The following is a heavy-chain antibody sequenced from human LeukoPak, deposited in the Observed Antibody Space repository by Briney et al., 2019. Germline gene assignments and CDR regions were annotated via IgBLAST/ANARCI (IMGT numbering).Heavy chain of an antibody. V-gene: IGHV6-1*01. J-gene: IGHJ5*02. CDR2: TYYRSKWST. CDR3: ARAPNYYDSSGYYLS. Sequence: SQTLSLTCAISGDSVSSNSAAWNWIRQSPSRGLEWLGRTYYRSKWSTDYAVSVKSRITVNPDTSKNQFSLKLSSVTAADTAVYYCARAPNYYDSSGYYLSWGQGTLVTVSS. CDR1: GDSVSSNSAA. D-gene: IGHD3-22*01.